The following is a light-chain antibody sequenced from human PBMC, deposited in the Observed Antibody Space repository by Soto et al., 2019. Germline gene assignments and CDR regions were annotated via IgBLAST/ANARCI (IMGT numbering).Light chain of an antibody. CDR1: QSILYSSNNKNY. Sequence: DIVMTQSPDSLAVSLGERATINCKSSQSILYSSNNKNYLAWYQQKPGQPPKLLIYWASTRESGVPDRFSGSGSGTDLTLTISSLQAEDVAVYYCQQYYSTPWTFGQVTKVEIK. J-gene: IGKJ1*01. CDR2: WAS. CDR3: QQYYSTPWT. V-gene: IGKV4-1*01.